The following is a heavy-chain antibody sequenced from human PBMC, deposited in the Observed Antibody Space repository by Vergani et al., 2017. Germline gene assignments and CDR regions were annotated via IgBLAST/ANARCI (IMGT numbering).Heavy chain of an antibody. CDR3: VKSSVVVVGWDMDV. Sequence: QVQLVESGGGVVQPGGSLRLSCAASGFTFSRYGMHWVRQAPDKGLEWVAFIRYDGSNKNYVDSVKGRFNIFRDNSKNTVFLQMNSLRAEDTALYYCVKSSVVVVGWDMDVWGQGTTVTVSS. J-gene: IGHJ6*02. CDR1: GFTFSRYG. D-gene: IGHD2-15*01. V-gene: IGHV3-30*02. CDR2: IRYDGSNK.